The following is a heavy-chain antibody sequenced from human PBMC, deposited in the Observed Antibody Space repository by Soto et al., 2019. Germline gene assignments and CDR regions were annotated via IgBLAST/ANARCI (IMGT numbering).Heavy chain of an antibody. V-gene: IGHV1-3*04. CDR2: INTGNART. CDR3: AREGALRRPNWSDP. CDR1: GYTFANYA. J-gene: IGHJ5*02. D-gene: IGHD3-16*01. Sequence: GXSVKVSCKASGYTFANYALHWLRQAPGQRLEWMGWINTGNARTQYSQTFQDRITITRDTSATTAYMELGSLASEDTAVYYCAREGALRRPNWSDPSGQGTLVTVSS.